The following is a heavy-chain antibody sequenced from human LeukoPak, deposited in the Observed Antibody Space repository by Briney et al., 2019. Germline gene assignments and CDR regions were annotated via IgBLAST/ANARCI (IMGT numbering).Heavy chain of an antibody. V-gene: IGHV3-66*02. J-gene: IGHJ4*02. CDR3: AREGRYDILTAYYPLNN. Sequence: GGSLRLSCAASGFTVSSNFMSWVRLAPGKGLECVSVIYIDGKTFYAESVKGRFTISRDNSKNTLYLQMNSLRPEDMAVYYCAREGRYDILTAYYPLNNWGQGARVTVSS. CDR2: IYIDGKT. D-gene: IGHD3-9*01. CDR1: GFTVSSNF.